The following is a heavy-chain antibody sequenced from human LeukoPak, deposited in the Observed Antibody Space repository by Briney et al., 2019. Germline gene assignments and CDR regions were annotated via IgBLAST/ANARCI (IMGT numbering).Heavy chain of an antibody. V-gene: IGHV3-23*01. CDR1: GFTFSSYA. CDR2: ISIIGGDT. J-gene: IGHJ4*02. D-gene: IGHD5-12*01. CDR3: ARGTGYSGYDYGVIAAATTQYYFDY. Sequence: PGGSLRLSCAASGFTFSSYAMSWVRQAPGKGLEWVSAISIIGGDTYYADSVKGRFTVSRDNSKNTLYLQMNSLRAEDTAVYYCARGTGYSGYDYGVIAAATTQYYFDYWGQGTLVTVSS.